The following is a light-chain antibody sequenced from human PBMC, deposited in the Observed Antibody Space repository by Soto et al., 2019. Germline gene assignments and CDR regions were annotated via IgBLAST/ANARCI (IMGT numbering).Light chain of an antibody. CDR2: GAS. CDR3: QQYGRPRT. Sequence: EIVLTQSPGTLSLSPGERATLSCRASQGVSSGSLAWYQHKAGQAPSLLIYGASNRATGIPDRFSGSGSGTDFTLTISSLEPDDFAVYYCQQYGRPRTFGQGTKVEIK. J-gene: IGKJ1*01. CDR1: QGVSSGS. V-gene: IGKV3-20*01.